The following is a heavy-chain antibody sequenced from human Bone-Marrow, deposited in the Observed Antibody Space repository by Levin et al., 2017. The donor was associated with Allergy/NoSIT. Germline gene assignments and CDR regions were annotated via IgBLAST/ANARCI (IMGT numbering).Heavy chain of an antibody. CDR3: VKGQGYGSGGYRGWFDP. Sequence: QAGGSLRLSCVASGFTFSSYAMSWVRQAPGQGLEWVSSISGSGGTTYYVDSVKGRFTVSRDNSMATLYLQMNSLRAEDTAVFYCVKGQGYGSGGYRGWFDPWGQGTLVTVSS. D-gene: IGHD3-10*01. V-gene: IGHV3-23*01. J-gene: IGHJ5*02. CDR2: ISGSGGTT. CDR1: GFTFSSYA.